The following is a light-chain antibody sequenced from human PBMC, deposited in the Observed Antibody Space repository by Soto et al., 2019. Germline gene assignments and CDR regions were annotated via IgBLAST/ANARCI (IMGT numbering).Light chain of an antibody. J-gene: IGLJ3*02. V-gene: IGLV1-44*01. CDR2: SNN. CDR3: AAWDDSLNGGV. Sequence: QSVLTQPPSASGTPGQRVTISCSGSSSNIGSNTVNWYQQLPGTAPKLLIDSNNKRPSGVPDRFSDSKSGTSASLAISGLQSEDEADYYCAAWDDSLNGGVFGGGTKLTVL. CDR1: SSNIGSNT.